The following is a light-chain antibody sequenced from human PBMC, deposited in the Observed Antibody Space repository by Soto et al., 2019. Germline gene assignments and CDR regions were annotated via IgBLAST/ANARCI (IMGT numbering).Light chain of an antibody. CDR1: SSAVGTYNL. Sequence: QSALTQPASVSGSPGQSITISCTGTSSAVGTYNLVSWYQQHPGKAPKLILYEGSMRPSGVSNRFSGSKSGNTASLTISGLQAEDEADYYCCSYAGSSTWVFGGGTQLTVL. CDR2: EGS. CDR3: CSYAGSSTWV. J-gene: IGLJ3*02. V-gene: IGLV2-23*01.